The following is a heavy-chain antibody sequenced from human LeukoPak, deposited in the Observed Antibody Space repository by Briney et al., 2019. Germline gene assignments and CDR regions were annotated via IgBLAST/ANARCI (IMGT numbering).Heavy chain of an antibody. CDR3: ARKATAATYFDY. J-gene: IGHJ4*02. V-gene: IGHV4-4*07. D-gene: IGHD2-15*01. CDR1: GGSISSYY. CDR2: IYTSGIT. Sequence: SETLSLTCTPSGGSISSYYWSWIRQPAGKGLEWIGRIYTSGITNYNPSLKSRVTMSVDTSKNQFSLKLTSVTAADTAVYFCARKATAATYFDYWGQGTLVTVSS.